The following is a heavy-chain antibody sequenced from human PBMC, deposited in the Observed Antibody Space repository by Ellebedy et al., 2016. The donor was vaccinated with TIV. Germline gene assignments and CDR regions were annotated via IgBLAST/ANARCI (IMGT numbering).Heavy chain of an antibody. D-gene: IGHD2-2*01. CDR2: IGTAGDT. J-gene: IGHJ2*01. V-gene: IGHV3-13*04. Sequence: GGSLRLXXAASGFTFSSYDMHWVRQATGKGLEWVSAIGTAGDTYYPGSVKGRFTISRENAKNSLYLQMNSLRAGDTAVYYCAKDGDIVVVPAAHPWYFDLWGRGTLVTVSS. CDR1: GFTFSSYD. CDR3: AKDGDIVVVPAAHPWYFDL.